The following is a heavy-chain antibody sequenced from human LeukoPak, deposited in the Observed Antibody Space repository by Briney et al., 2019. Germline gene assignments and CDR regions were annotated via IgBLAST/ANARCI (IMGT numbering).Heavy chain of an antibody. D-gene: IGHD5-24*01. Sequence: ASVKVSCKASGYTFTSYYMHWVRQAPGQGLEWMGIINPSGGSTSYAQKFQGRVTLTTDTSTSTAYMELRSLRSDDTAVYYCARDRDGYYGGDYWGQGTLVTVSS. J-gene: IGHJ4*02. CDR3: ARDRDGYYGGDY. CDR2: INPSGGST. V-gene: IGHV1-46*01. CDR1: GYTFTSYY.